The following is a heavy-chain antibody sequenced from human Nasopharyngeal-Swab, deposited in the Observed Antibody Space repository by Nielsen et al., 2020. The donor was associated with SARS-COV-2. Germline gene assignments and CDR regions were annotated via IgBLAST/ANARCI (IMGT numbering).Heavy chain of an antibody. CDR1: GFTFNNYN. CDR3: ARDGLDYDFWSAYFMDV. J-gene: IGHJ6*02. CDR2: ISSSSSYI. Sequence: GGSLRLSCAASGFTFNNYNFTWVRQAPGKGLEWVPSISSSSSYIYYADSVKGRFTISRDNAKNSLYLQMNSLRAEDTAVYYCARDGLDYDFWSAYFMDVWGQGTTVTVSS. D-gene: IGHD3-3*01. V-gene: IGHV3-21*01.